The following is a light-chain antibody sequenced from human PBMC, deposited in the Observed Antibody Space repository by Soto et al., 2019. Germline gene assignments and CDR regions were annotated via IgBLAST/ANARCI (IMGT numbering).Light chain of an antibody. Sequence: EIVLTQSPGTLSLSPGERATLSCRASQRISNSYLAWYQQKPGQAPRLLLYDASSRATGIPDRVSGSGSVTDFTLTISRLEPEDFAVYYCQQYARPPFAFGQGTKVEIK. CDR3: QQYARPPFA. CDR1: QRISNSY. V-gene: IGKV3-20*01. J-gene: IGKJ2*01. CDR2: DAS.